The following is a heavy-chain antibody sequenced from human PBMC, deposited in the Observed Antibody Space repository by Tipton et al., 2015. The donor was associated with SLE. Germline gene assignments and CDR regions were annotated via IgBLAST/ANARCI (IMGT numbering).Heavy chain of an antibody. Sequence: TLSLTCAVYGGSFSGYYWSWIRQPPGKGLEWIGYIYYSGSTNYNPSPKSRVTISVDTSKNQFSLKLSSVTAADTAVYYCARLRITMIVVGDAFDIWGQGTMVTVSS. CDR2: IYYSGST. J-gene: IGHJ3*02. V-gene: IGHV4-59*12. CDR1: GGSFSGYY. CDR3: ARLRITMIVVGDAFDI. D-gene: IGHD3-22*01.